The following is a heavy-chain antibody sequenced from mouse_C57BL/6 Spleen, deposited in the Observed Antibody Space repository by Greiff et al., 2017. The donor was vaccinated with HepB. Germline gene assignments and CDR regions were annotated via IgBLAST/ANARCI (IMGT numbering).Heavy chain of an antibody. J-gene: IGHJ4*01. CDR2: IDPEDGET. CDR1: GFNIKDYY. Sequence: EVQLQQSGAELVKPGASVKLSCTASGFNIKDYYMHWVKQRTEQGLEWIGRIDPEDGETKYAPKFQGKATITADTSANTAYLQLSSLTSEDTAVYYVARLDGSSLYYYAMDYWGQGTSVTVSS. CDR3: ARLDGSSLYYYAMDY. V-gene: IGHV14-2*01. D-gene: IGHD1-1*01.